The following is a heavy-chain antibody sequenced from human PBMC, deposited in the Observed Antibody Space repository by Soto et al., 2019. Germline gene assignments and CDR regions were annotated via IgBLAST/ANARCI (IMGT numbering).Heavy chain of an antibody. CDR1: GFTFSAYS. D-gene: IGHD3-22*01. CDR3: TRLPGLGDYDTSGP. V-gene: IGHV3-48*01. J-gene: IGHJ5*02. CDR2: ISSSSSTI. Sequence: PGGSLRLSCAASGFTFSAYSMNWVRQAPGKGLEWVSYISSSSSTIYYADSVKGRFTISRDNAKNSLYLQMNSLRAEDTAVYYCTRLPGLGDYDTSGPWGQATLVTVS.